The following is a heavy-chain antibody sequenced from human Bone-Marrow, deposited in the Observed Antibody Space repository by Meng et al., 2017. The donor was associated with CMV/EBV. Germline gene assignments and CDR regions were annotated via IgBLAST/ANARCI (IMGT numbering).Heavy chain of an antibody. V-gene: IGHV3-30*02. CDR1: GFSFSSHG. CDR3: GKGGSTTSYYYGMDV. J-gene: IGHJ6*02. D-gene: IGHD2-2*01. CDR2: IRNDGSKK. Sequence: GGSLRLSCAASGFSFSSHGMQWVRQAPGKGLEWVTFIRNDGSKKYYADSVKGRFTISRDNSRNTLYLQMNSLRVEDTAVYYCGKGGSTTSYYYGMDVWGQGTSVTVSS.